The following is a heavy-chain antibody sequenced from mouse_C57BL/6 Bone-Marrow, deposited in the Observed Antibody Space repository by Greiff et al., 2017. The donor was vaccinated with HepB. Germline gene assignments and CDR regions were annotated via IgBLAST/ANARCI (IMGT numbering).Heavy chain of an antibody. Sequence: VQLQQSGPGLVQPSQSLSITCTVSGFSLTSYGVHWVRQSPGKGLEWLGVIWSGGSTDYNAAFISRLSISKDNSKSPVFFKMNSLQADDTAIYYCARKGGSRGYYAMDYWGQGTSVTVSS. CDR3: ARKGGSRGYYAMDY. CDR1: GFSLTSYG. CDR2: IWSGGST. J-gene: IGHJ4*01. V-gene: IGHV2-2*01. D-gene: IGHD1-1*01.